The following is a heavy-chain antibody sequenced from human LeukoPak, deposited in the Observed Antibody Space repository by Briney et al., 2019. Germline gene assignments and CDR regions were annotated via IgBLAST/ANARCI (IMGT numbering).Heavy chain of an antibody. CDR2: INSDGSNT. J-gene: IGHJ4*02. CDR1: GFTFSSYW. Sequence: GGSLRLSCAASGFTFSSYWMHWVRQAPGKGLVWVSRINSDGSNTNYADSVKGRFTISRDNAKNTLYLQMNSLRAEDTAVYYCAPSSLTYSSGWYVYWGQGTLVTVSP. CDR3: APSSLTYSSGWYVY. D-gene: IGHD6-19*01. V-gene: IGHV3-74*01.